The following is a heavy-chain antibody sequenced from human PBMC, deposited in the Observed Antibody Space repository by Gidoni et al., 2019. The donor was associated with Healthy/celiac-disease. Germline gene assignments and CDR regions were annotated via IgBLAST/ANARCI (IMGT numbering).Heavy chain of an antibody. Sequence: QVQLVESGGGVVQPGRSLRLSCAASGFTFSSYGMHWVRQAPGKGLEWVAVICYDGSKKYYADSVKGRFTIDRDNSKNTLYLQMNSLRAEDTAVYYCARVWFGELLIDYWGQGTLVTVSS. J-gene: IGHJ4*02. CDR1: GFTFSSYG. V-gene: IGHV3-33*08. D-gene: IGHD3-10*01. CDR2: ICYDGSKK. CDR3: ARVWFGELLIDY.